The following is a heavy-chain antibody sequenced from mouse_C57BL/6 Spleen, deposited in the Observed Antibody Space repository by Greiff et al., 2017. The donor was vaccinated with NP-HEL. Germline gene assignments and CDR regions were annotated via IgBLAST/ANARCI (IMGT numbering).Heavy chain of an antibody. CDR1: GYAFSRSW. V-gene: IGHV1-82*01. J-gene: IGHJ2*01. D-gene: IGHD1-1*01. CDR3: ARFLTTVVADD. Sequence: VKLQASGPELVKPGASVKISCKASGYAFSRSWLHWVKQRPGQGLAWIGRIYPCAVDTNYNGKFKGKATLTADKSSSTAYMQLSSLTSEDYAVYFCARFLTTVVADDWGKGTTLTVSS. CDR2: IYPCAVDT.